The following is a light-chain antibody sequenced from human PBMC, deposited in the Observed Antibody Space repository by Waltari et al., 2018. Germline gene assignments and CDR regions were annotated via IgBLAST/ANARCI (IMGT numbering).Light chain of an antibody. Sequence: DIVMTQSPLSLPVTPGEPASISCRSSQSLLHSNGRNYLNWYLQKPGQSPQVLIYFGSNRASWVPDRFSGSGSGTDFTLKISRVEAEDVGVYYCMQAIQARTFGQGTKVEVK. CDR1: QSLLHSNGRNY. CDR2: FGS. V-gene: IGKV2-28*01. J-gene: IGKJ1*01. CDR3: MQAIQART.